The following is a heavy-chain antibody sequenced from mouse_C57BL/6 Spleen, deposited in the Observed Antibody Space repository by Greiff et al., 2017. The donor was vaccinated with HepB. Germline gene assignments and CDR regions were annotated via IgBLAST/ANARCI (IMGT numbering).Heavy chain of an antibody. CDR3: ARHAVVAPFDY. CDR1: GYTFTSYW. V-gene: IGHV1-50*01. Sequence: QVQLQQPGAELVKPGASVKLSCKASGYTFTSYWMQWVKQRPGQGLEWIGAIDPSDSYTNYNQKFKGKATLTVDTSSSTAYMQRSSLTSEDSAVYCCARHAVVAPFDYWGQGTTLTVSS. D-gene: IGHD1-1*01. J-gene: IGHJ2*01. CDR2: IDPSDSYT.